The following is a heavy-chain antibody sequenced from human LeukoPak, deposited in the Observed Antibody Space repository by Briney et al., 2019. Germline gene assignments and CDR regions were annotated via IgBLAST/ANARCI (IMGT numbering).Heavy chain of an antibody. J-gene: IGHJ4*02. V-gene: IGHV3-11*06. CDR3: ARDPVADYYDSSAVDY. CDR1: GLTFSDSY. Sequence: GGSLRLSCAVSGLTFSDSYMSWIRQAPGKGLEWVSSISSSSSYIYYADSVKGRFTISRDNAKNSLYLQMNSLRAEDTAVYYCARDPVADYYDSSAVDYWGQGTLVTVSS. CDR2: ISSSSSYI. D-gene: IGHD3-22*01.